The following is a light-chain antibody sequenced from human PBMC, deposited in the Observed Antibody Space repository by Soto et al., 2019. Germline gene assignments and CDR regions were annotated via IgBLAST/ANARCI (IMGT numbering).Light chain of an antibody. Sequence: QSVLTQPASVSGSPGQSITISCTGTSSDVGGYNYVSWYQQHPGKAPKLMIYEVNNRPSGVSNRFSGSKSGSTASLTISGLQAEDEADYYCSSYTSSSTLGVLGTGTKVTVL. V-gene: IGLV2-14*01. CDR3: SSYTSSSTLGV. J-gene: IGLJ1*01. CDR1: SSDVGGYNY. CDR2: EVN.